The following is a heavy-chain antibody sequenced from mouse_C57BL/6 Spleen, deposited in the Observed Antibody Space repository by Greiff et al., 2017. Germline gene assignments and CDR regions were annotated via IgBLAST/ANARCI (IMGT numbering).Heavy chain of an antibody. J-gene: IGHJ4*01. CDR3: AKNKITTVVAPYAMDY. CDR1: GFSLTSYG. D-gene: IGHD1-1*01. V-gene: IGHV2-5*01. CDR2: IWGGGGT. Sequence: VQLQQSGPGLVQPSQSLSITCTVSGFSLTSYGVHWVRQSPGKGLEWLGVIWGGGGTDYNAAFMSRLSITKDNSKSQVFFKMNSLQADATAIYYCAKNKITTVVAPYAMDYWGQGTSVTVSS.